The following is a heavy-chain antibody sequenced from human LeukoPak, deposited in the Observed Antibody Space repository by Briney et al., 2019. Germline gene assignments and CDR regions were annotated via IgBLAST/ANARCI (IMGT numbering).Heavy chain of an antibody. J-gene: IGHJ5*02. CDR2: IYNRGST. V-gene: IGHV4-59*03. D-gene: IGHD2-21*02. Sequence: SESLSLTCTVSGGSTSSYYCSWIRQPPGGGLGWIGYIYNRGSTNYNPSLKSRVTLSVDTSKNQFSLEVSSVTAADRAVYYCATINAGGDVVLWGQGTLVTVSS. CDR3: ATINAGGDVVL. CDR1: GGSTSSYY.